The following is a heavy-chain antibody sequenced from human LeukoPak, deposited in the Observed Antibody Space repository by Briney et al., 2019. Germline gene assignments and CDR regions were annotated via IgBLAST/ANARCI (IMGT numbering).Heavy chain of an antibody. D-gene: IGHD4-23*01. CDR2: IKQDGSEK. Sequence: GGSLRLSCAASGFTFSSYLMSWVRQAPGKGLEWVANIKQDGSEKYYVDSVKGRFTISRDNAKNSLFLQMNSLRAEDTAVYYCARFGGADWGQGTLVTVSS. V-gene: IGHV3-7*01. J-gene: IGHJ4*02. CDR1: GFTFSSYL. CDR3: ARFGGAD.